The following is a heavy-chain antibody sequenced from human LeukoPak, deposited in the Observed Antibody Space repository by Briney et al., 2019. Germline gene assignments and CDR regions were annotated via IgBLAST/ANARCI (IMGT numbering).Heavy chain of an antibody. J-gene: IGHJ5*02. V-gene: IGHV4-39*07. CDR2: IYHSGST. D-gene: IGHD5-24*01. Sequence: SETLSLTCTVSGGSISSSSYYWGWIRQPPGKGLEWIGSIYHSGSTYYNPSLKSRVTISVDTSKNQFSLKLSSVTAADTAVYYCAREMATITFVFDPWGQGTLVTVSS. CDR1: GGSISSSSYY. CDR3: AREMATITFVFDP.